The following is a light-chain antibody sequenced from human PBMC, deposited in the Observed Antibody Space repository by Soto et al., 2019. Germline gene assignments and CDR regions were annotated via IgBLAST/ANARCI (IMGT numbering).Light chain of an antibody. V-gene: IGLV2-23*02. CDR2: EVN. Sequence: QSALTQPASVSGSPGQSITISCTGTSSDVGTFNLVSWYQQHPGKAPNLLIFEVNNRPSGVSIRFSGSKSGNTASLTISGLQAEDEADYYCSSYSGASVSYVFGTGTKVTV. CDR3: SSYSGASVSYV. CDR1: SSDVGTFNL. J-gene: IGLJ1*01.